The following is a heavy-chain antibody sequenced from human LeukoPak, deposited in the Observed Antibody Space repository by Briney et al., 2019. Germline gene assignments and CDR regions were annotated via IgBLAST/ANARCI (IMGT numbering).Heavy chain of an antibody. D-gene: IGHD6-19*01. J-gene: IGHJ5*02. Sequence: ASVKVSCKASGYTFTGYYMHWVRRAPGQGLEWMGWINPNSGGTNYAQKFQGRVTMTRDTSISTAYMELSRLRSDDTAVYYCARASAHEKYSSGWYWFDPWGQGTLVTVSS. V-gene: IGHV1-2*02. CDR1: GYTFTGYY. CDR2: INPNSGGT. CDR3: ARASAHEKYSSGWYWFDP.